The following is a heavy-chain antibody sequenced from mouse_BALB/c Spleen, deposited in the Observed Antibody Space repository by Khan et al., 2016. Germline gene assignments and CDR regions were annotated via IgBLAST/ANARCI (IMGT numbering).Heavy chain of an antibody. CDR2: INTYTGES. V-gene: IGHV9-3-1*01. CDR3: AIGGDYGGFAS. CDR1: GYTFTNYG. D-gene: IGHD2-13*01. Sequence: QIQLVQSGPELKKPGETVKISCKASGYTFTNYGMNWVKQAPGKGLKWMGWINTYTGESTYADDFKGRFAISSQTSASTAYLQINNLKNEDTAAYFCAIGGDYGGFASWGQGTLVTVSA. J-gene: IGHJ3*01.